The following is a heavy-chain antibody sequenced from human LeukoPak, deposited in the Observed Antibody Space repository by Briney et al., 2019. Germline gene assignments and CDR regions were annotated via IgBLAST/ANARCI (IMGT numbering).Heavy chain of an antibody. V-gene: IGHV1-69*06. J-gene: IGHJ4*02. CDR1: GGTFSSYA. CDR2: IIPIFGTA. CDR3: ARDFLRRSYLGY. Sequence: GASVKVSCKASGGTFSSYAISWVRQAPGQGLEWMGGIIPIFGTANYAQKFQGRVTITADKSTSTAYMELSSLRSEDTAVYYCARDFLRRSYLGYWGQGTLVTVSS. D-gene: IGHD3-10*01.